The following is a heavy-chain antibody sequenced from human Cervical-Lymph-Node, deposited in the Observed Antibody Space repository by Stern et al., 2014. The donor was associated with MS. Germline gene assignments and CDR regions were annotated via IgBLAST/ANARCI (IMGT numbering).Heavy chain of an antibody. Sequence: EVQLEQSGPEVKKPGESLKISCTGSGSTFNASRFASVRQMPGKGLVWMGIIYPGDSHSRYSPSFQGQVTISADKSISPAYLQWSSLKASDTAMYYCARDYGYYAFDYWGQGTLVTVSS. V-gene: IGHV5-51*01. CDR1: GSTFNASR. J-gene: IGHJ4*01. CDR2: IYPGDSHS. D-gene: IGHD4-17*01. CDR3: ARDYGYYAFDY.